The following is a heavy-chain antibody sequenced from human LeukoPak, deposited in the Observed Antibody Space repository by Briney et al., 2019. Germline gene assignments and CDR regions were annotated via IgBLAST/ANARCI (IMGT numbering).Heavy chain of an antibody. CDR2: IYYSGTT. CDR1: GDSMSNYY. CDR3: AGSEPNTYYYDSSGYKGNAFDI. V-gene: IGHV4-59*12. D-gene: IGHD3-22*01. Sequence: SETLSLTCTVSGDSMSNYYWNWIRQPPGKELQWIAYIYYSGTTNYDPSLKSRVTISVDTSKNQFSLKLSFVTAADTAVYYCAGSEPNTYYYDSSGYKGNAFDIWGQGTMVTVSS. J-gene: IGHJ3*02.